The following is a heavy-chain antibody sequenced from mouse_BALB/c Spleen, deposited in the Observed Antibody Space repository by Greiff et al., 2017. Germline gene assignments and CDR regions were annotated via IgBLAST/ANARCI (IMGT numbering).Heavy chain of an antibody. J-gene: IGHJ4*01. CDR1: GYSFTSYW. CDR3: TRIYYGSILYYAMDY. CDR2: IYPGNSDT. D-gene: IGHD1-1*01. V-gene: IGHV1-5*01. Sequence: EVQLQQSGTVLARPGASVKMSCKASGYSFTSYWMHWVKQRPGQGLEWIGAIYPGNSDTSYNQKFKGKAKLTAVTSASTAYMELSSLTNEDSAVYYCTRIYYGSILYYAMDYWGQGTSVTVSS.